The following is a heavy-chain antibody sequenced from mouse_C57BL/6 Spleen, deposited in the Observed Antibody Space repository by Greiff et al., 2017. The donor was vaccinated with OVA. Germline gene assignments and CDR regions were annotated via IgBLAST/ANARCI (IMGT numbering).Heavy chain of an antibody. J-gene: IGHJ4*01. CDR3: ASVPATDYDYDEGYAMDY. CDR2: INPNNGGT. V-gene: IGHV1-26*01. CDR1: GYTFTDYY. D-gene: IGHD2-4*01. Sequence: VQLQQSGPELVKPGASVKISCKASGYTFTDYYMNWVKQSHGKSLEWIGDINPNNGGTSYNQKFKGKATLTVDKSSSTAYMELHSLTSEDSAVYYCASVPATDYDYDEGYAMDYWGQGTSVTVSS.